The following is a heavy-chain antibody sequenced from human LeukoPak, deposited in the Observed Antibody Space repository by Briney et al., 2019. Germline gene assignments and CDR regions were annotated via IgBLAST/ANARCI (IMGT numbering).Heavy chain of an antibody. J-gene: IGHJ4*02. Sequence: PGGSLRLSCAASGFTFSNYWMHWVRHTPGKGLVWDSRINSDGNSRNYADSVKGRFTISRDNAKNTLYLQMNSLRAEDTAVYYCASASSHRIAAGGDYWGQGTLVTVSS. D-gene: IGHD6-13*01. CDR2: INSDGNSR. CDR1: GFTFSNYW. CDR3: ASASSHRIAAGGDY. V-gene: IGHV3-74*01.